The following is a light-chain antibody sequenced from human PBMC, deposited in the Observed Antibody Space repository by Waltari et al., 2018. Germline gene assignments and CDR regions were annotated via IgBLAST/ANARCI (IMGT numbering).Light chain of an antibody. V-gene: IGLV1-40*01. J-gene: IGLJ2*01. Sequence: QSVLTQPPSVSGAPGQMVTISCTGNSSNIGADYDVHWYQQVPGTAPKLLMYVNNNRASGVPARFSGSKSGTSASLAITGLQAEDEADYYCQSYDYSLRAAVFGGGTKLTVL. CDR1: SSNIGADYD. CDR2: VNN. CDR3: QSYDYSLRAAV.